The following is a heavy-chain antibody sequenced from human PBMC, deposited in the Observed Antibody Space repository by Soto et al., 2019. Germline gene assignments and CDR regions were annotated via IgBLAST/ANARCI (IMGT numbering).Heavy chain of an antibody. CDR2: INPDNGNT. CDR1: GYTFTRYT. D-gene: IGHD2-15*01. CDR3: ARGIATGQLDP. V-gene: IGHV1-3*01. J-gene: IGHJ5*02. Sequence: QVPLVQSGAEVKKPGASVKISCKASGYTFTRYTMNWVRQAPGQRLEWMGWINPDNGNTKSSQKFQDRVIITRDTCASTAYMDLSSLRSEDTAVYYCARGIATGQLDPWGQGTVVTVSS.